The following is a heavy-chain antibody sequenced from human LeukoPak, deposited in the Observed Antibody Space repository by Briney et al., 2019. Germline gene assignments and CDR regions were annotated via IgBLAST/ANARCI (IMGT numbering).Heavy chain of an antibody. V-gene: IGHV3-23*01. Sequence: GGSLRLSCAASGFTFSSYVMSWVRQAPGKGLEWVSSISGSAVDTYYADSVKGRFTISRDNSKNTLYLQMNSLRAEDTAVYYSAANSGSKEYWGQGTLVTVSS. D-gene: IGHD1-26*01. J-gene: IGHJ4*02. CDR2: ISGSAVDT. CDR3: AANSGSKEY. CDR1: GFTFSSYV.